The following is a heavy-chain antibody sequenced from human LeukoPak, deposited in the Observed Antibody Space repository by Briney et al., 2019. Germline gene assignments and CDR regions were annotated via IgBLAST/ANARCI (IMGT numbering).Heavy chain of an antibody. CDR1: RYTFASYD. CDR3: ARLSQTPDYYTLGGYYYLGY. CDR2: MNPNTGRT. Sequence: ASVKVSCKASRYTFASYDINWVREAAGHGLEWMGWMNPNTGRTGYAQKFQGRITMTRDTSINTAYMELTNLRSEDTAIYYCARLSQTPDYYTLGGYYYLGYWGQGTPVTVSS. V-gene: IGHV1-8*01. D-gene: IGHD3-10*01. J-gene: IGHJ4*02.